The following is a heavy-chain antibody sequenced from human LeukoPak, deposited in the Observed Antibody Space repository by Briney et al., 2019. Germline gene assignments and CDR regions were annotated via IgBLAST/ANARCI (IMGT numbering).Heavy chain of an antibody. D-gene: IGHD2-2*01. J-gene: IGHJ4*02. V-gene: IGHV4-34*01. CDR2: INHSGGT. CDR3: ARVHCSSTSRYRPRGYFDY. CDR1: GGSFSGYY. Sequence: SETLSLTCAVYGGSFSGYYWSWIRQPPGKGLEWIGEINHSGGTNYNPSLKSRVTISVDTSKNQFSLKLSSVTAADTAVYYCARVHCSSTSRYRPRGYFDYWGQGTLVTVSS.